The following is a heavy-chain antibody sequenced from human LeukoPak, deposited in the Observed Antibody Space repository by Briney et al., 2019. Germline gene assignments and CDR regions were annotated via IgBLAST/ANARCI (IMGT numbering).Heavy chain of an antibody. V-gene: IGHV3-23*01. J-gene: IGHJ4*02. Sequence: GASLRLSCAASGFTFSSYDMSWVRQAPGKGLEWVSAISGSGGSTYYADSVRGRFTISRDNSKNTLYLRMNSLRAEDTAVYYCAKEDYGDYYFDYWGQGTLVTVSS. D-gene: IGHD4-17*01. CDR1: GFTFSSYD. CDR2: ISGSGGST. CDR3: AKEDYGDYYFDY.